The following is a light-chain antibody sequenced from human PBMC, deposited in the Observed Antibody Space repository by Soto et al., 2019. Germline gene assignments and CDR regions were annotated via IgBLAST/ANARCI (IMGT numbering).Light chain of an antibody. CDR2: AAS. CDR3: QQSYSTPIT. CDR1: QSISSY. J-gene: IGKJ5*01. V-gene: IGKV1-39*01. Sequence: DIQMTQSHSSLSASVGDRVTIPCRASQSISSYLNWYQQKPGKAPKLLIYAASSLQSGVPSRFSGSGSGTDFTLTISSLQPEDFATYYCQQSYSTPITFGQGTRLEIK.